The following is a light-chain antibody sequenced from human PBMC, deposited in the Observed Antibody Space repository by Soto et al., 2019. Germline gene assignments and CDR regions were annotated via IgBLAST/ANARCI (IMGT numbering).Light chain of an antibody. V-gene: IGKV3-15*01. Sequence: EIVLTQPPATLSLSPGERATLSCRASQSVSSNYLAWYQQKPGQAPRLLIYDASTRATGVPARFSGSGSGTEFALTISSLQSEDFAVYYCQQFYNWPRTFGQGTKVDIK. CDR3: QQFYNWPRT. CDR1: QSVSSN. J-gene: IGKJ1*01. CDR2: DAS.